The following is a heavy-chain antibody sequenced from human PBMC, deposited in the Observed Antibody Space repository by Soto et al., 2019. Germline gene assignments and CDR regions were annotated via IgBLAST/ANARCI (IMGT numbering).Heavy chain of an antibody. J-gene: IGHJ4*02. D-gene: IGHD5-12*01. Sequence: SETRSLTCAVYGGSFSGYYWSWIRQPPGKGLEWIGEVNHSGSTNYNPSLKSRVTMSVDTSKNQFSLKLSSVTAADTAMYYCAGNIVATISSLDYWGQGTLVTVSS. CDR3: AGNIVATISSLDY. V-gene: IGHV4-34*01. CDR1: GGSFSGYY. CDR2: VNHSGST.